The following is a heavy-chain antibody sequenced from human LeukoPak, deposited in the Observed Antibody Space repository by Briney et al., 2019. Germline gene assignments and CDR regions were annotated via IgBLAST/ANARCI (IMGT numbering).Heavy chain of an antibody. CDR3: ARGRIQLWFHDAFDI. D-gene: IGHD5-18*01. J-gene: IGHJ3*02. CDR2: INHSGST. CDR1: GGSFSGYY. V-gene: IGHV4-34*01. Sequence: SETLSLTRAVYGGSFSGYYWSWMRQPPGKGLVWIGEINHSGSTNYNPSLKSRVTISVGTSKTQFSLKLSSVTAADTAVYCCARGRIQLWFHDAFDIWGQGTMVTVSS.